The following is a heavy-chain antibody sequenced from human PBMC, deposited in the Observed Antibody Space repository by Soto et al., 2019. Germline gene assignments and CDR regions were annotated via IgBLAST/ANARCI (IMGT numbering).Heavy chain of an antibody. D-gene: IGHD6-13*01. CDR2: IYTSGST. J-gene: IGHJ4*02. Sequence: PSETLSLTCTVSGGSISSYYWSWIRQPAGKGLEWIGRIYTSGSTNYNPSLKSRVTMSVDTSKNQFSLKLSSVTAADTAVYYCARVIPFSSSWFFDYWGQGTLVTVSS. V-gene: IGHV4-4*07. CDR1: GGSISSYY. CDR3: ARVIPFSSSWFFDY.